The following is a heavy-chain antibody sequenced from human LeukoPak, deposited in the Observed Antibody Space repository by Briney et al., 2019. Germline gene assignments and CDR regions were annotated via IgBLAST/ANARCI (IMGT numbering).Heavy chain of an antibody. V-gene: IGHV3-20*04. CDR1: GFTFDDYG. Sequence: GGSLRLSCAASGFTFDDYGMSWVRQAPGKGLEWVSGINWNGGSTGYADSVKGRFTISRDNSKNTLYLQMNSLRAEDTAVYYCARGTLEHCSGASCYPLDSWGQGTLVTVSS. J-gene: IGHJ5*01. CDR3: ARGTLEHCSGASCYPLDS. D-gene: IGHD2-15*01. CDR2: INWNGGST.